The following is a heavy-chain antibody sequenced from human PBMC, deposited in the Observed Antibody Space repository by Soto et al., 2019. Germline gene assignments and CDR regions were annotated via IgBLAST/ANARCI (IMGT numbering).Heavy chain of an antibody. J-gene: IGHJ4*01. CDR1: GGSITGTYYY. V-gene: IGHV4-39*03. Sequence: QLQLQESGPGLVKPSETLSLTCTVSGGSITGTYYYWGWIRQSPGKGLEYIGSIHYNGRTYYNPCPPGPVNRSVNPSKRQFLPRLGIWSAANPAREFRSVKGSGTWSPNAYWGHGTLVTVSS. D-gene: IGHD3-10*01. CDR2: IHYNGRT. CDR3: SVKGSGTWSPNAY.